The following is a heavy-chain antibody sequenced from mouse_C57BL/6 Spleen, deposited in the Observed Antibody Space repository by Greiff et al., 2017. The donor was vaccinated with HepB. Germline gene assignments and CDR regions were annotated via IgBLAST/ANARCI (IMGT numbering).Heavy chain of an antibody. CDR2: IWSDGST. Sequence: VKVIESGPGLVAPSQSLSITCTVSGFSLTSYGVHWVRQPPGKGLEWLVVIWSDGSTTYNSALKSRLSISKDNSKSQVFLKMNSLQTDDTAMYYCARHDGYDYNFAMDYWGQGTSVTVSS. CDR3: ARHDGYDYNFAMDY. J-gene: IGHJ4*01. CDR1: GFSLTSYG. V-gene: IGHV2-6-1*01. D-gene: IGHD2-4*01.